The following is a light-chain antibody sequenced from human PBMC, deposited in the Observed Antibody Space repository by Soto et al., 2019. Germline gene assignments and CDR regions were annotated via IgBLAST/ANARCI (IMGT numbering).Light chain of an antibody. CDR1: QSVFSRFRNKNY. J-gene: IGKJ1*01. V-gene: IGKV4-1*01. Sequence: DIVMTQSPDSLTLSLGERATINCKSSQSVFSRFRNKNYLAWFQQKPGQPPRLLIYWASTRESGVSDRFSGSGSGTEFTLPINSLQAEDVAVYYCQQYYTPPSWTFGQGTKVEVK. CDR3: QQYYTPPSWT. CDR2: WAS.